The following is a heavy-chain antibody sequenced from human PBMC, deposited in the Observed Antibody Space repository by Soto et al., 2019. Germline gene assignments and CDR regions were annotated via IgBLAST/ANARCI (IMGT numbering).Heavy chain of an antibody. CDR1: VYSFTSYW. J-gene: IGHJ6*02. CDR3: ARRIVGATTGTYGMDV. V-gene: IGHV5-10-1*01. Sequence: GESLKISCKGSVYSFTSYWISWVRQMPGKGLEWMGRIDPSDSYTNYSPSFQGHVTISADKSISTAYLQWSSLKASDTAMYYCARRIVGATTGTYGMDVCGQGTTVSVSS. D-gene: IGHD1-26*01. CDR2: IDPSDSYT.